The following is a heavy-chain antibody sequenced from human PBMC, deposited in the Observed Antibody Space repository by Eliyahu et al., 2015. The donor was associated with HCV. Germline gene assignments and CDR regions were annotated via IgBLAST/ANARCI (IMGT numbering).Heavy chain of an antibody. CDR3: AKGINGGYFDY. J-gene: IGHJ4*02. Sequence: GSNKYYADSVKGRFTISRDNSKNTLYLQMNSLRAEDTAVYYCAKGINGGYFDYWGQGTLVTVSS. V-gene: IGHV3-30*02. CDR2: GSNK. D-gene: IGHD2-15*01.